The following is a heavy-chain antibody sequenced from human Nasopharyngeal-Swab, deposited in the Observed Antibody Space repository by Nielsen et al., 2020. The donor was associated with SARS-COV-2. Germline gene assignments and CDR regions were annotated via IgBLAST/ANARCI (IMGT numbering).Heavy chain of an antibody. CDR1: GYTFINHD. Sequence: ASVKVSCKASGYTFINHDINWVRQSTGQGLEWMGWMSPNSGNTGYAQKFQGRVTMTEDTSTDTAYMELSSLRSEDTAVYYCATDGGDYWGQGTLVTVSS. J-gene: IGHJ4*02. D-gene: IGHD2-15*01. V-gene: IGHV1-8*01. CDR2: MSPNSGNT. CDR3: ATDGGDY.